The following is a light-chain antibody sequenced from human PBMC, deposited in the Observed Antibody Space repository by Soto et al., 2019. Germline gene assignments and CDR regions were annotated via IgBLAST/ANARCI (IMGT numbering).Light chain of an antibody. CDR2: GAS. CDR1: QSVSSN. Sequence: EIERKKSQAPLSVAPGDRCNLYFIASQSVSSNLAWYQQKPGQAPRLLIYGASTRATGIPARFSGSGSGTEFTLTIRSLQSEDLAVYDCQQYKNWPRGTGGQGPQVAIK. CDR3: QQYKNWPRGT. V-gene: IGKV3-15*01. J-gene: IGKJ1*01.